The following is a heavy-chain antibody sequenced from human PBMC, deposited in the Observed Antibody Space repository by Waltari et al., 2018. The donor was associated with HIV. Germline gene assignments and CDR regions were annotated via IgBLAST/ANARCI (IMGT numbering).Heavy chain of an antibody. V-gene: IGHV4-61*01. Sequence: QVQLQESGPGLVKPSETLSLTCTVSGGSVSNGSYYWRWSRQPPGKGLECIGYVYYSGRTNYNPALESLVTISIDTSKNQFSLKMNSVTAADTAVFYCARFYPDTIFGANWFDPWGQGTLVTVSS. CDR1: GGSVSNGSYY. J-gene: IGHJ5*02. D-gene: IGHD3-3*01. CDR2: VYYSGRT. CDR3: ARFYPDTIFGANWFDP.